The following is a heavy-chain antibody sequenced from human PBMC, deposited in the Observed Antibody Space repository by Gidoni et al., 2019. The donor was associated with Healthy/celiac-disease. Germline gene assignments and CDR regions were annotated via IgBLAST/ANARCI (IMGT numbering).Heavy chain of an antibody. D-gene: IGHD2-15*01. CDR2: FYYSGST. CDR1: GGSFSSSSYY. J-gene: IGHJ6*03. V-gene: IGHV4-39*01. Sequence: QLQLQESGPGLVKPSETLSLTCTVPGGSFSSSSYYWGGMRQPPGKGLEWMGSFYYSGSTYYNPSLNSRVTISVDTSKNQFSLKLSSVTAADTAVYYCASIIEGYCSGGSCYYYYYMDVWGKGTTVTVSS. CDR3: ASIIEGYCSGGSCYYYYYMDV.